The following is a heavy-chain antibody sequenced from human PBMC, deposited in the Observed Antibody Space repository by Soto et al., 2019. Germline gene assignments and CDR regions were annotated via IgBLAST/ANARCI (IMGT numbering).Heavy chain of an antibody. Sequence: GGSLRLSCAASGFTFSSYAMHWVRQAPGKGLEWVAVISYDGSNKYYADSVKGRFTISRDNSKNTLYLQMNSLRAEDTGVYYCARSSDMVGATHFDYWGQGTLVTVSS. V-gene: IGHV3-30-3*01. D-gene: IGHD1-26*01. CDR1: GFTFSSYA. J-gene: IGHJ4*02. CDR2: ISYDGSNK. CDR3: ARSSDMVGATHFDY.